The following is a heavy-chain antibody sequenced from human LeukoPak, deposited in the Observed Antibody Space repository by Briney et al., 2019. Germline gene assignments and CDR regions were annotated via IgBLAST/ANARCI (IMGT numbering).Heavy chain of an antibody. CDR1: GGSISSGGYS. V-gene: IGHV4-30-2*01. CDR2: IYHSGST. D-gene: IGHD2-2*01. Sequence: SETLSLTCAVSGGSISSGGYSGSWVRQPPGKGLEWIGYIYHSGSTYYNPSLKSRVTISVDRSKNQFSLKLSSVTAADTAVYYCARVYCSSTSCYYFDYWGQGTLVTVSS. J-gene: IGHJ4*02. CDR3: ARVYCSSTSCYYFDY.